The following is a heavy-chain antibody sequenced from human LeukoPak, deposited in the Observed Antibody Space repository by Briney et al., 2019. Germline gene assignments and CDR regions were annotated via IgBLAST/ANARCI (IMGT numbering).Heavy chain of an antibody. D-gene: IGHD6-13*01. Sequence: SETLSLTCAVYGGSFSGYYWSWIRQPPGKWLEWIGEINHSGSTNYNPSLKSRVTISVDTSKNQFSLKLSSVTAADTAVYYCARGRRYSSSWYQLPYYYYMDVWGKGTTVTVSS. V-gene: IGHV4-34*01. J-gene: IGHJ6*03. CDR2: INHSGST. CDR3: ARGRRYSSSWYQLPYYYYMDV. CDR1: GGSFSGYY.